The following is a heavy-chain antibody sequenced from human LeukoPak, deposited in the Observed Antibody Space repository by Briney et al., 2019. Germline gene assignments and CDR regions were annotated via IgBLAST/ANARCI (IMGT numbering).Heavy chain of an antibody. Sequence: GGSLRLSCAASGFTFSSYCMHWVRQAPGKGLVWVSRINSDGSSTSYADSVKGRFTISRDNAKNTLYLQMNSLRAEDTAVYYCARDPTRRFYYYDSSGMFDYWGQGTLVTVSS. J-gene: IGHJ4*02. CDR2: INSDGSST. CDR3: ARDPTRRFYYYDSSGMFDY. V-gene: IGHV3-74*01. D-gene: IGHD3-22*01. CDR1: GFTFSSYC.